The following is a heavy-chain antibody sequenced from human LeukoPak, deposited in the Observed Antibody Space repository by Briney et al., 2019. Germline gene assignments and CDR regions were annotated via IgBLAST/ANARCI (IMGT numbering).Heavy chain of an antibody. Sequence: SLRLSCAASGFTVSSNYMSWVRQAPGKGLEWVSVIYSGGSTYYADSVKGRFTISRDNSKNTLYLQMNSLRAEDTAVYYCARVSGYSSGWSSFDYWGQGTLVTVSS. V-gene: IGHV3-53*01. D-gene: IGHD6-19*01. CDR2: IYSGGST. J-gene: IGHJ4*02. CDR1: GFTVSSNY. CDR3: ARVSGYSSGWSSFDY.